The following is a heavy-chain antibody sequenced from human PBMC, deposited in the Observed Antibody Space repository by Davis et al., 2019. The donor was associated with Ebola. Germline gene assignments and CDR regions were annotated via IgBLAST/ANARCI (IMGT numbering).Heavy chain of an antibody. CDR3: ARRQGYYDSSGYYTSEAQKYYFDY. CDR1: GYTFTSYY. CDR2: INPSGGST. Sequence: ASVKVSCKASGYTFTSYYMHWVRQAPGQGLEWMGIINPSGGSTSYAQKFQGRVTMTTDTSTGTAYMELSSLKSDDTAVYCCARRQGYYDSSGYYTSEAQKYYFDYWGQGTLVTVSS. V-gene: IGHV1-46*01. J-gene: IGHJ4*02. D-gene: IGHD3-22*01.